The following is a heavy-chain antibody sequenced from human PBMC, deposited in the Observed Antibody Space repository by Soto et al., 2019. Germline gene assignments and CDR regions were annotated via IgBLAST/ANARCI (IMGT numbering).Heavy chain of an antibody. J-gene: IGHJ4*02. CDR1: GFTFSSYS. CDR2: ISSSSSYI. V-gene: IGHV3-21*01. CDR3: ASDYGSESYYFHYFDY. Sequence: EVQLVESGGGLVKPGGSLRLSCAASGFTFSSYSMNWVRQAPGKGLEWVSSISSSSSYIYYADSVKGRFTISRDNAKNSLYLQMNSLRAEDTAVYYCASDYGSESYYFHYFDYWGQGSLVTVSS. D-gene: IGHD3-10*01.